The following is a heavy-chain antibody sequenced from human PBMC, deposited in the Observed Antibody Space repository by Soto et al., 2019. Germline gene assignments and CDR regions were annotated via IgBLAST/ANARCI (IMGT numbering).Heavy chain of an antibody. CDR3: AKDIAYCSGGSCYFDDAFDV. D-gene: IGHD2-15*01. Sequence: DVQLVESGGGLVQPGRSLRLSCAASGFTFDDYAMHWVRQAPGKGLEWVSGSSGNSGSIGYADSVKGRFTISRDNAKNGLYLKMNIQRAEDTALYYCAKDIAYCSGGSCYFDDAFDVWGQGTMVTVSS. CDR2: SSGNSGSI. J-gene: IGHJ3*01. CDR1: GFTFDDYA. V-gene: IGHV3-9*01.